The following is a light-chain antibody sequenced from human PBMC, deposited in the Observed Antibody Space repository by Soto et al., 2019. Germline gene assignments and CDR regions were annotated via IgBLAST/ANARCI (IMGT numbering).Light chain of an antibody. CDR2: EGS. J-gene: IGLJ2*01. Sequence: QSALTQPASVSGSPGQSLTISCTGTSSDVGSYNLVSWYQQYPGKAPKLMIYEGSKRPSGVSNRFSGSKSGNTASLTISGLQAEDEADYYCCSYAGSSTHVVFGGGTKLTVL. CDR3: CSYAGSSTHVV. CDR1: SSDVGSYNL. V-gene: IGLV2-23*01.